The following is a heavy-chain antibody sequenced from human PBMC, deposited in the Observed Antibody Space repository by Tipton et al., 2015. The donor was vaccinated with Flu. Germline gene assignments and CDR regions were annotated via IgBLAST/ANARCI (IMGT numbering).Heavy chain of an antibody. CDR2: ISGGGAIT. Sequence: QLVQSGGGVVQPGRSLRLSCAASGFPFRTYGMHWVRQAPGKGLEWVSGISGGGAITYFADSVKGRFTISRDNFRNTLVLQMNSLRAEDTALYYCAKVIPELVAGLDYWGQGTLVTVSS. CDR1: GFPFRTYG. D-gene: IGHD6-19*01. J-gene: IGHJ4*02. V-gene: IGHV3-23*04. CDR3: AKVIPELVAGLDY.